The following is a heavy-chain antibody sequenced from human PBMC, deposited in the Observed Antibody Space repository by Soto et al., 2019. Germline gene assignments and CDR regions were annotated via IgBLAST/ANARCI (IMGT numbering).Heavy chain of an antibody. CDR2: INYRGIT. Sequence: QVQLQQWGAGLLKPSETLSLTCGVSGGSFRGYSWNWIRQSPEKGLEWIGEINYRGITSYNPSLRSRFTISLDTSTDRFSLTLTSVTAADAAIYYCARAPMDDYGNYYDGMDVWGQGTTITVS. J-gene: IGHJ6*02. D-gene: IGHD4-17*01. V-gene: IGHV4-34*01. CDR3: ARAPMDDYGNYYDGMDV. CDR1: GGSFRGYS.